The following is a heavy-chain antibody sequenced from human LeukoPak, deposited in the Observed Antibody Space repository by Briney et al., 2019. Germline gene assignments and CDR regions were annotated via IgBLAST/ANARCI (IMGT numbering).Heavy chain of an antibody. Sequence: PGGSLRLSCAASGFIFDDYAIHWVRQAPGKGLEWVSGIRWNSGSIGYADSVKGRFTISRDNAKNSLYLQMNSLRTEDTALYYCARAIGVTCISTSCYSFDYWGQGTLVTVSS. CDR3: ARAIGVTCISTSCYSFDY. D-gene: IGHD2-2*02. V-gene: IGHV3-9*01. J-gene: IGHJ4*02. CDR2: IRWNSGSI. CDR1: GFIFDDYA.